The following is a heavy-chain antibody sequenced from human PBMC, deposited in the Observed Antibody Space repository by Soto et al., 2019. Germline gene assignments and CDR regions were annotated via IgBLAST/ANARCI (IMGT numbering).Heavy chain of an antibody. CDR1: GGSLSGYY. CDR3: ARTYSSSWSPFDY. J-gene: IGHJ4*02. CDR2: INQSGST. V-gene: IGHV4-34*01. Sequence: QVQLQQWGAGLLKPSETLSLTCAVYGGSLSGYYWSWIRQPPGKGLEWIGEINQSGSTNYNPSLKSRVTISVDTSKNQFSLKLSSVTAADTAVYYCARTYSSSWSPFDYWGQGTLVTVSS. D-gene: IGHD6-13*01.